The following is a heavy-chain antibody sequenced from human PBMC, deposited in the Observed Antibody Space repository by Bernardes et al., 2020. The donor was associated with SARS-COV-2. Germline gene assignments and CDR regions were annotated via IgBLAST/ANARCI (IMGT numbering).Heavy chain of an antibody. CDR1: GFTFSSYW. V-gene: IGHV3-74*01. J-gene: IGHJ5*02. CDR2: INNDGSRT. CDR3: ARDLGYCTNGVCSP. D-gene: IGHD2-8*01. Sequence: GGSLRLSCAASGFTFSSYWMNWVRQTPGKGLEWVSRINNDGSRTNYADSVKGRFTISRDNAKNTLFLQMNSLRAEDTAMYYCARDLGYCTNGVCSPWGQGTLVTVSS.